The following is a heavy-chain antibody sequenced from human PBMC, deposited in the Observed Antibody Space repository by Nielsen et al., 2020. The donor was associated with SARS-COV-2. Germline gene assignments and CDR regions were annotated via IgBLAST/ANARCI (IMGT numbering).Heavy chain of an antibody. Sequence: GESLKISCAASGFTFSSYWMSWVRQAPGKGLEWVANIKQDGSEKYYVDSVKGRFTISRDNAKNSLYLQMNSLRAEDTALYYCAKDKKYQLLYWYYFDYWGQGTLVTVSS. V-gene: IGHV3-7*03. CDR3: AKDKKYQLLYWYYFDY. CDR2: IKQDGSEK. J-gene: IGHJ4*02. CDR1: GFTFSSYW. D-gene: IGHD2-2*02.